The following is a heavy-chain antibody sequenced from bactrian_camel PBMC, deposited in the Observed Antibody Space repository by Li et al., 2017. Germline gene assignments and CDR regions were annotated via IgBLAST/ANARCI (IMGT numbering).Heavy chain of an antibody. CDR2: IRSDGST. V-gene: IGHV3S53*01. CDR3: AADRDVNVPPSLVLDSRRCITYYQGPPLVS. D-gene: IGHD2*01. CDR1: GATYSAPC. Sequence: HVQLVESGGGSVQAGGSLRLSCEASGATYSAPCMGWFRQAPGKGREGLAHIRSDGSTAYADSVAGRTTLAQDNAKKTLYLQMNDLKPEDTAMYYCAADRDVNVPPSLVLDSRRCITYYQGPPLVSGAREPRSPSP. J-gene: IGHJ6*01.